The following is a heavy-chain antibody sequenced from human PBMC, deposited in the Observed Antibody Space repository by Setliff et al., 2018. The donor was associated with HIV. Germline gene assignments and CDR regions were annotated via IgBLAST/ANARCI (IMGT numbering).Heavy chain of an antibody. CDR1: GGSISAYY. D-gene: IGHD3-22*01. CDR3: ARGYYDSSGYHPGNWFDP. CDR2: IYYSGST. J-gene: IGHJ5*02. V-gene: IGHV4-59*01. Sequence: SETLSLTCTVSGGSISAYYWSWIRQPPGKGLEWIGSIYYSGSTNYNPSLKSRVTITVDTSKNQFSLELSSVTAADTAVYYCARGYYDSSGYHPGNWFDPWGQGALVTVSS.